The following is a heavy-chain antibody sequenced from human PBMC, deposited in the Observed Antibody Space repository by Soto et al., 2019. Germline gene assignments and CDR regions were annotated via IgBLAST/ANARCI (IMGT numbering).Heavy chain of an antibody. J-gene: IGHJ5*02. V-gene: IGHV1-69*01. D-gene: IGHD6-13*01. CDR1: GGTFSSYA. CDR3: ARDQSRIAAAGTPYWFDP. CDR2: IIPIFGTA. Sequence: QVQLVQSGAEVQKPGSSVKVSCKASGGTFSSYAISWVRQAPGQGLEWMGGIIPIFGTANYAQKFQGRVTITADESTSTAYMELSSLRSEDTAVYYCARDQSRIAAAGTPYWFDPWGQGTLVTVSS.